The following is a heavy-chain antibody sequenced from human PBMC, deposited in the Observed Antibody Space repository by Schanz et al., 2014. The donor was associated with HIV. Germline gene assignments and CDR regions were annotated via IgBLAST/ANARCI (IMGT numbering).Heavy chain of an antibody. CDR2: ISYDGTKK. J-gene: IGHJ6*02. Sequence: VQMLESGGGSVQPGGSLRLSCAASGFTFSSYGMYWVRQAPGKGLEWVAVISYDGTKKHYADSVKGRFTISRDNSKNTLYLQIKSLRTEDTAVYYCAKDRNYYDDRYIGKGNYYYYYGMDVWGQGTTVTVSS. D-gene: IGHD3-22*01. CDR1: GFTFSSYG. CDR3: AKDRNYYDDRYIGKGNYYYYYGMDV. V-gene: IGHV3-30*18.